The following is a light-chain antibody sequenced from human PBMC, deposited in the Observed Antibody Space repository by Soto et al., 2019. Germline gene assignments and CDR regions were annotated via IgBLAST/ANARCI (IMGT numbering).Light chain of an antibody. CDR1: QSISSY. CDR3: QQSYSTPLVT. V-gene: IGKV1-39*01. J-gene: IGKJ5*01. Sequence: DIQMTQSPSSLSASVGDRVTITCRASQSISSYLNWYQQKPGNAPKLLIYAASSLQSGVPSRFSGSGSGTDFTLTISSLQPEDFATYYCQQSYSTPLVTFGQGTRLDI. CDR2: AAS.